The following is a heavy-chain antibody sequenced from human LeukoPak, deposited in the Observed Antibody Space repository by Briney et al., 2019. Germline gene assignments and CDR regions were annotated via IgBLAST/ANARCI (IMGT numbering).Heavy chain of an antibody. D-gene: IGHD5-24*01. CDR2: IYYSGST. V-gene: IGHV4-59*01. Sequence: SETLSLTCTVSGGSISSYYWSWIRQPPGKGLEWIGYIYYSGSTNYNPSLKSRVTISIDTSKNQLSLNLRSVTAADTAVYYCARAGDGYNRFDYWGQGTLVTVSS. CDR3: ARAGDGYNRFDY. CDR1: GGSISSYY. J-gene: IGHJ4*02.